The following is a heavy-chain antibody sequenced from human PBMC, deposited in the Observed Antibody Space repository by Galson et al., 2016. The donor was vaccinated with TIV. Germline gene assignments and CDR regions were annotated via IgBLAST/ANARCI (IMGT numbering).Heavy chain of an antibody. CDR2: ISNGGSTT. CDR1: GFTFTDYY. D-gene: IGHD1-1*01. V-gene: IGHV3-11*01. Sequence: SLRLSCAVSGFTFTDYYMNWIRQAPGKGLEWVSYISNGGSTTYYADFVKGRFTISRDNAKNSLYLQMNSLTPEDTAFYYCVKDRTLHIAYTLQHWGQGALVSVSS. J-gene: IGHJ1*01. CDR3: VKDRTLHIAYTLQH.